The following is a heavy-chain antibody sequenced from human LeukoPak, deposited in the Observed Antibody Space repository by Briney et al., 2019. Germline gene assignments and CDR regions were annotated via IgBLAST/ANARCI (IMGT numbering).Heavy chain of an antibody. CDR2: ISSSGSTI. J-gene: IGHJ6*03. D-gene: IGHD3-3*01. CDR3: ARDAYDFWSGYSYYYYYMDV. V-gene: IGHV3-11*04. CDR1: GFTFSNAW. Sequence: GGSLRLSCAASGFTFSNAWMSWVRQAPGKGLEWVSYISSSGSTIYYADSVKGRFTISRDNAKNSLYLQMNSLRAEDTAVYYCARDAYDFWSGYSYYYYYMDVWGKGTTVTVSS.